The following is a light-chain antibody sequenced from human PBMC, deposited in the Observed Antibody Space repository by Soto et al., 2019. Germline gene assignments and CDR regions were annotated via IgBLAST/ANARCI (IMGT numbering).Light chain of an antibody. CDR2: GAS. V-gene: IGKV1-9*01. J-gene: IGKJ3*01. Sequence: DIQLTQYPSSLSASVGDRRTITCRASQDISSFLAWYQQKPGKDPKLLIYGASTLQRGVPSRFHGSGAGKDFTLTIGSLQPEDFATYYCLQLNSLPIPVGPGTKVDIK. CDR1: QDISSF. CDR3: LQLNSLPIP.